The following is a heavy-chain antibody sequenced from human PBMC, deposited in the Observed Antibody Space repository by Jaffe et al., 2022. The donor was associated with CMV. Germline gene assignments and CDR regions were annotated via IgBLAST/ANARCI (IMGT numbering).Heavy chain of an antibody. CDR3: ARDGPNMSAFDI. V-gene: IGHV3-74*01. CDR2: INNFGTES. Sequence: EVQLVESGGALVQPGGSLRLSCAASGFTFGTYWMHWVRQAPGKGLVWVARINNFGTESPYADSVKGRFTISRDNAKNTLYLQMNSLRVDDTAVYYCARDGPNMSAFDIWGQGTMVTVSS. CDR1: GFTFGTYW. J-gene: IGHJ3*02.